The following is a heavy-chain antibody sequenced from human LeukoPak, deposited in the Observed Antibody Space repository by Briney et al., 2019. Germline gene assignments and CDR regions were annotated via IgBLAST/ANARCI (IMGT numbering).Heavy chain of an antibody. CDR1: GFTFSDYY. V-gene: IGHV3-11*01. CDR3: AREFTQRDY. J-gene: IGHJ4*02. Sequence: GGSLRLSRVASGFTFSDYYMSWIRQAPGKGLGWVSYISGSDGTIKYAESVKGRFTISRDNAKNSLYLQMNSLRVEDTAVYYCAREFTQRDYWGQGTLVTVSS. CDR2: ISGSDGTI.